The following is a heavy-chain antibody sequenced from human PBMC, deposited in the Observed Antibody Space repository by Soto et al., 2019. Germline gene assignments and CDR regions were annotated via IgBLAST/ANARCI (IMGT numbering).Heavy chain of an antibody. CDR2: INWDSDTI. Sequence: EVQLVESGGDLVQPGRSLRLSCAASGFTFDDYAMHWVRQVPGKGLEWVAGINWDSDTIAYAASVRGRFTFSRDNAKNSLYLQMNSLRAEDTALYYCAKDFHTNMALMDVWGKGTTVTVSS. V-gene: IGHV3-9*01. CDR3: AKDFHTNMALMDV. CDR1: GFTFDDYA. D-gene: IGHD3-10*01. J-gene: IGHJ6*04.